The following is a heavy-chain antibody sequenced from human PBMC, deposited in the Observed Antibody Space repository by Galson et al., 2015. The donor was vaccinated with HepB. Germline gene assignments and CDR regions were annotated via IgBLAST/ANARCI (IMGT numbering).Heavy chain of an antibody. J-gene: IGHJ4*02. CDR1: GFTFSSYA. V-gene: IGHV3-30-3*01. D-gene: IGHD6-19*01. Sequence: SLRLSCAASGFTFSSYAMHWVRQAPGKGLEWVAVISYDGSNKYCADSVKGRFTISRDNSKNTLYLQMNSLRAEDTAVYYCARGPHIAVAGTGFDYWGQGTLVTVSS. CDR2: ISYDGSNK. CDR3: ARGPHIAVAGTGFDY.